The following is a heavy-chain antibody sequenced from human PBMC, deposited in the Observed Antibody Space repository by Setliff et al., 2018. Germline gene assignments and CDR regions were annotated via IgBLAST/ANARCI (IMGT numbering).Heavy chain of an antibody. D-gene: IGHD3-10*01. Sequence: SETLSLTCTVSGGSISSGSYYWSWIRQPAGKGLEWIGHIYTSGSTNYNPSLKSRVTISVDTSKNRFSLQLSSVTAADTAVYYCAGYQGSGSNYKVVNWFDPWGQGTLVTVSS. CDR3: AGYQGSGSNYKVVNWFDP. CDR2: IYTSGST. V-gene: IGHV4-61*09. J-gene: IGHJ5*02. CDR1: GGSISSGSYY.